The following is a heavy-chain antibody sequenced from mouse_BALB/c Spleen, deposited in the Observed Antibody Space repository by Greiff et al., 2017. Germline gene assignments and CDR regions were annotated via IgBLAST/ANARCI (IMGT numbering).Heavy chain of an antibody. CDR3: ARYQFAY. CDR2: ISSGSSTI. J-gene: IGHJ3*01. Sequence: DVKLVESGGGLVQPGGSRKLSCAASGFTFSSFGMHWVRQAPEKGLEWVAYISSGSSTIYYADTVKGRFTISRDNPKNTLFLQMTSLRSEDTAMYYCARYQFAYWGQGTLVTVSA. V-gene: IGHV5-17*02. CDR1: GFTFSSFG.